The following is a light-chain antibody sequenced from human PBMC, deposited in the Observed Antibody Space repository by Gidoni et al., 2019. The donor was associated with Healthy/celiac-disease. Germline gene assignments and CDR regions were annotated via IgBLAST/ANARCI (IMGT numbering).Light chain of an antibody. CDR2: GAS. V-gene: IGKV3-20*01. CDR3: QQYGSSPGFT. CDR1: QSVSSSY. Sequence: EIVWTQSPGTLSLSPGERATLSCMASQSVSSSYLAWYQQKPGQAPRLLIYGASSRAPGIPDRFSGSGSGTDFTLTISRLEPEDSAVYYCQQYGSSPGFTFGPGTKVDIK. J-gene: IGKJ3*01.